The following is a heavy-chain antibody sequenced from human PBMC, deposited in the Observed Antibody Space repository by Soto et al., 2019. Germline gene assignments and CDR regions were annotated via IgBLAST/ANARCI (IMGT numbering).Heavy chain of an antibody. CDR2: IYHSGST. J-gene: IGHJ5*02. V-gene: IGHV4-38-2*01. CDR3: AMAYYDSSGYRTRGWFDP. D-gene: IGHD3-22*01. CDR1: GYSISSAYY. Sequence: SETLSLTCAVSGYSISSAYYWGWIRQPPGKGLEWIGSIYHSGSTYYNPSLKSRVTISVGTSKNQFSLKLSSLTAADTAVYYCAMAYYDSSGYRTRGWFDPWGQGTLVTVSS.